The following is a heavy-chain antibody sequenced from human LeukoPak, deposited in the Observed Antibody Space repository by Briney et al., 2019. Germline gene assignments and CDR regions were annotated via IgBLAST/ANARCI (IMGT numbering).Heavy chain of an antibody. V-gene: IGHV1-2*02. CDR3: ARDRSGSGTKRPYYFDY. D-gene: IGHD3-10*01. J-gene: IGHJ4*02. CDR1: GHTFTGYY. Sequence: ASVKVSCKASGHTFTGYYMRWVRQAPGQGLEWMGWINPNSGGTIHEKKCQCRVTTTRDTSISTAYMELSRLRSDDTAVYYCARDRSGSGTKRPYYFDYWGQGTLVTVSS. CDR2: INPNSGGT.